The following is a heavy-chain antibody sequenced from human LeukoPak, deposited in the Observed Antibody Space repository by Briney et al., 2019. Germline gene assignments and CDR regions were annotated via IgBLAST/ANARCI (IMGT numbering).Heavy chain of an antibody. J-gene: IGHJ6*02. V-gene: IGHV4-39*01. CDR1: GGSISSYY. CDR3: ASIPYYYYGMDV. D-gene: IGHD2-2*02. Sequence: SETLSLTCTVSGGSISSYYWSWIRQPPGKGLEWIGSIYYSGSTYYNPSLKSRVTISVDTSKNQFSLKLSSVTAADTAVYYCASIPYYYYGMDVWGQGTTVTVSS. CDR2: IYYSGST.